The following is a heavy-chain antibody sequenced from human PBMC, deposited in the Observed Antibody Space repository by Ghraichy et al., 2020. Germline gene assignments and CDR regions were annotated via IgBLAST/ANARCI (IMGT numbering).Heavy chain of an antibody. J-gene: IGHJ2*01. CDR3: ARGLNLGYCTTSTCPFWFFDL. V-gene: IGHV4-61*01. Sequence: SETLSLTCTVSDSVVTSPHYWSWIRQSPGKGLEWIGFFHHGGSSHSNPSLGSRVTMSVDTSKNQFSLKLTSVTAADTAMYYCARGLNLGYCTTSTCPFWFFDLWGRGTLVTVSS. CDR1: DSVVTSPHY. CDR2: FHHGGSS. D-gene: IGHD2-8*01.